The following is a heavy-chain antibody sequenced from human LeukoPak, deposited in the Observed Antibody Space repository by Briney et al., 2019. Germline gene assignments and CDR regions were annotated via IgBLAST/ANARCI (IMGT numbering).Heavy chain of an antibody. CDR2: IYPGDSDT. D-gene: IGHD5-18*01. CDR1: GCSFTSYW. V-gene: IGHV5-51*01. CDR3: ARRVGYSYGYPRD. Sequence: GESLKISCKGSGCSFTSYWIGWVRQMPGKGLEWKGIIYPGDSDTRYSPSFQGQVTISADKSISTAYLQWSSLKASDTAMYYCARRVGYSYGYPRDWGQGTLVTVSS. J-gene: IGHJ4*02.